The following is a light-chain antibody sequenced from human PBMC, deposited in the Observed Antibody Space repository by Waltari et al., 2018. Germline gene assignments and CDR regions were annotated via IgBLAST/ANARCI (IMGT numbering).Light chain of an antibody. Sequence: EIVMTQSPATLSVSPGERATLSCRASQSISNNLAWYQQKPGQAPRLLIYEASTRGTDIPARFSGSGSGTEFTLTISSLQSEDFAVYYCQQYNNWPPEYTFGQGTKLEIK. CDR1: QSISNN. CDR2: EAS. V-gene: IGKV3-15*01. J-gene: IGKJ2*01. CDR3: QQYNNWPPEYT.